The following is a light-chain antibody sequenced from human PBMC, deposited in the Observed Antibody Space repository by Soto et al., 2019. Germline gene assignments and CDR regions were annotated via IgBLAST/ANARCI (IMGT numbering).Light chain of an antibody. V-gene: IGLV1-44*01. CDR3: AACDDSLNGVV. CDR2: SSN. CDR1: SSNIGTKS. J-gene: IGLJ2*01. Sequence: QPVLTQPPSASGTPGQRVTISCSGSSSNIGTKSVIWYQHLPGTAPKLLIYSSNQRPSGVPDRFSGSKSGTSASLAISGLQAEDEADYYCAACDDSLNGVVFGGGTKLTVL.